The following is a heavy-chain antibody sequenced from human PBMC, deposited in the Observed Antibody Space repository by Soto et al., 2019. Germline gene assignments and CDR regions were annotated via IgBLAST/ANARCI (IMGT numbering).Heavy chain of an antibody. J-gene: IGHJ5*02. Sequence: EASVKVSCKASGYTFTSYYMHWVRQAPGQGLEWMGIINPSGGSTSYAQKFQGRVTMTRDTSTSTVYMELSSLRSEDTAVYYCARDGIDILTGYYPNWFDPWGQGTLVTVPQ. CDR2: INPSGGST. CDR1: GYTFTSYY. CDR3: ARDGIDILTGYYPNWFDP. D-gene: IGHD3-9*01. V-gene: IGHV1-46*01.